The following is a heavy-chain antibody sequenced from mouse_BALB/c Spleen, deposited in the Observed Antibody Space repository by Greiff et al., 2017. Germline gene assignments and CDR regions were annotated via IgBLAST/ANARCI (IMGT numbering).Heavy chain of an antibody. V-gene: IGHV1S81*02. CDR1: GYPFTSYY. CDR3: TRLRLPYYAMDY. Sequence: QVQLQQSGAELVKPGASVKLSCKASGYPFTSYYMYWVKQRPGQGLEWIGEINPSNGGTNFNEKFKSKATLTVDKSSSTAYMQLSSLTSEDSAVYYCTRLRLPYYAMDYWGQGTSVTVSS. D-gene: IGHD1-2*01. CDR2: INPSNGGT. J-gene: IGHJ4*01.